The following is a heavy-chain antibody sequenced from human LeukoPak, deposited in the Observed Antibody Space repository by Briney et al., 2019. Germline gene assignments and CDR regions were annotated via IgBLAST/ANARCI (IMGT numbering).Heavy chain of an antibody. CDR2: IRQDGSEK. Sequence: GGSLRLSCAASGFTFSGHWMSWVRQAPGKGLEWVASIRQDGSEKHYVDSVEGRFTIPRDNAKNSLHLQMNSLRAEDTAVYYCAKGSSRHPNAFDIWGQGTLVTVSS. J-gene: IGHJ3*02. CDR1: GFTFSGHW. V-gene: IGHV3-7*01. CDR3: AKGSSRHPNAFDI.